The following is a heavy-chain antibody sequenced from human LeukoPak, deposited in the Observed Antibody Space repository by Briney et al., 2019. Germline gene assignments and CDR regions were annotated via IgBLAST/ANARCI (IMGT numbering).Heavy chain of an antibody. CDR3: VRGTYYYDTSGSWSY. Sequence: GGSLRLSCAASGFAFSSYWMHWVRQAPGKGLVWVSRINTDGSSTSYADSVKGRFTISRDNAKNTLYLQMNSLRAEDTAVYYCVRGTYYYDTSGSWSYWGQGTLVTVSS. V-gene: IGHV3-74*01. CDR2: INTDGSST. D-gene: IGHD3-22*01. CDR1: GFAFSSYW. J-gene: IGHJ4*02.